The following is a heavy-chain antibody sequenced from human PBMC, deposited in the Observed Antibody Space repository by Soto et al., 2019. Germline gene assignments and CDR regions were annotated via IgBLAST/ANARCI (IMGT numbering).Heavy chain of an antibody. CDR3: AGGRHCDDYVPYDF. Sequence: SQTLSLTCAISGDSVSSNSAAWNWIRQSPSRGLEWLGRTYYRSKWKNDYAVSVKSRITINPDTSKNQFSLQLNSVTPEDTAVYYCAGGRHCDDYVPYDFWGQGSLVTVSS. D-gene: IGHD4-17*01. CDR1: GDSVSSNSAA. J-gene: IGHJ4*02. CDR2: TYYRSKWKN. V-gene: IGHV6-1*01.